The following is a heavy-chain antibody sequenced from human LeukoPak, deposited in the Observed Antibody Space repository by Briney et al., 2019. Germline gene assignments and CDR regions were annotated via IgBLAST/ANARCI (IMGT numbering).Heavy chain of an antibody. D-gene: IGHD3-22*01. CDR1: GFTFSSYA. Sequence: GGSLRLSCAASGFTFSSYAMSWVRQAPGKGLEWVSAISGSGGSTYYADSVKGRFTISRDNSKNTLYLQMNSLRAEDTAVYYCAKECYYYDSSGYYRPRGLDYWGQGTLVTVSS. J-gene: IGHJ4*02. V-gene: IGHV3-23*01. CDR2: ISGSGGST. CDR3: AKECYYYDSSGYYRPRGLDY.